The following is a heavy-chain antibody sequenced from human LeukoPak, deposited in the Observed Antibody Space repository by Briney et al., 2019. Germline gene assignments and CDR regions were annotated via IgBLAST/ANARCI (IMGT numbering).Heavy chain of an antibody. J-gene: IGHJ4*02. Sequence: GGSLRLSCAASGFTFSSYWMSWVRQAPGKGLEWVANIKQDGSEKDYVESVKGRFTISRDNAKNSLYLQMDSLRAEDTAVYYCARVSDSSSWYKAGFDYWGQGTLVTVSS. V-gene: IGHV3-7*01. CDR2: IKQDGSEK. CDR1: GFTFSSYW. CDR3: ARVSDSSSWYKAGFDY. D-gene: IGHD6-13*01.